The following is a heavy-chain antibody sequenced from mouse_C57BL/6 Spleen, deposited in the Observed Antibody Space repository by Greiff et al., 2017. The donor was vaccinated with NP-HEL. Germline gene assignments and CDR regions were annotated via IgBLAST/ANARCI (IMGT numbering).Heavy chain of an antibody. CDR2: IYPGSGST. CDR1: GYTFTSYW. D-gene: IGHD2-3*01. CDR3: AGIYDGYHGWFAY. V-gene: IGHV1-55*01. Sequence: QVQLKQPGAELVKPGASVKMSCKASGYTFTSYWITWVKQRPGQGLEWIGDIYPGSGSTNYNEKFKSKATLTVDTSSSTAYMQLSSLTSEDSAVYYCAGIYDGYHGWFAYWGQGTLVTVSA. J-gene: IGHJ3*01.